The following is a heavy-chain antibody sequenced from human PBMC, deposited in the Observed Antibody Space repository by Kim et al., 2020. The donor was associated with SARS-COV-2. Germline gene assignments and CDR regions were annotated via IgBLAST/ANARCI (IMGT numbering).Heavy chain of an antibody. J-gene: IGHJ4*02. V-gene: IGHV3-66*01. D-gene: IGHD1-20*01. Sequence: YVDSVKDRFTISRDNSKNTLYLQMSSLRDDDTAVYYCARWYVGIVSRYFDFWGQGTLVTVSS. CDR3: ARWYVGIVSRYFDF.